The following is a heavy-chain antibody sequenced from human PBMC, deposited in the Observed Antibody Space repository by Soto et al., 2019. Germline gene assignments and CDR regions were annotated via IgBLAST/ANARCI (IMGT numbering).Heavy chain of an antibody. V-gene: IGHV1-24*01. CDR2: FDPEDGET. Sequence: ASVKVSCKVSGYTLTELSMHWVRQAPGKGLEWMGGFDPEDGETIYAQKFQGRVTMTEDTSTDTAYMELSSLRSEDTAVYYCATEGWYSSSWYSWFDPWGQGTLVTVSS. J-gene: IGHJ5*02. CDR3: ATEGWYSSSWYSWFDP. D-gene: IGHD6-13*01. CDR1: GYTLTELS.